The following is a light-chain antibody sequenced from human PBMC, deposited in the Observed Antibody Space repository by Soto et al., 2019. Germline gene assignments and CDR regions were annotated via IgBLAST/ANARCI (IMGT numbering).Light chain of an antibody. Sequence: EIVLTQSPGTLFLSPGERATLSCRASQSVENNYLAWYQQKPGQAPRLLIHGASTRATGIPERFSGSGSGRGFTLTISRLEPEDFAMYYCQQYGDSPLITFGPGTELNI. V-gene: IGKV3-20*01. CDR3: QQYGDSPLIT. CDR2: GAS. J-gene: IGKJ3*01. CDR1: QSVENNY.